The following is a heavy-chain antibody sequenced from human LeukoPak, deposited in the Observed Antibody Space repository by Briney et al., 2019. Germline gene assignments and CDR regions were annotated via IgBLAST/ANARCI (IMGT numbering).Heavy chain of an antibody. Sequence: SQTLSLTCAVSGGSISSGGYSWSWIRQPPGKGLEWIGYIYHSGSTYYNPSLKSRVTISVDTSKNQFSLKLSSVTAADTAVYYCARRGVRGVPFDYWGQGTLVTVSS. CDR1: GGSISSGGYS. CDR2: IYHSGST. D-gene: IGHD3-10*01. CDR3: ARRGVRGVPFDY. V-gene: IGHV4-30-2*01. J-gene: IGHJ4*02.